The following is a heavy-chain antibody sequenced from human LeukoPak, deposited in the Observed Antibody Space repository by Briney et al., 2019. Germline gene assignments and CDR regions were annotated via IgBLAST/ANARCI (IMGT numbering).Heavy chain of an antibody. J-gene: IGHJ6*02. D-gene: IGHD2-2*01. V-gene: IGHV1-69*04. CDR2: IIPILGIA. CDR1: GGTFSSYA. CDR3: ARDGVVVPAAIGYYYYGMDV. Sequence: ASVKVSCEASGGTFSSYAISWVRQAPGQGLEWMGRIIPILGIANYAQKFQGRVTITADKSTSTTYMELSSLRSEDTAVYYCARDGVVVPAAIGYYYYGMDVWGQGTTVTVSS.